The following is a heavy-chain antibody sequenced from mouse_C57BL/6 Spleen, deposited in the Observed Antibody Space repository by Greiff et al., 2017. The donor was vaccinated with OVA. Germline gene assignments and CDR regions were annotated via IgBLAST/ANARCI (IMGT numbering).Heavy chain of an antibody. CDR1: GYTFTSYW. V-gene: IGHV1-55*01. Sequence: QVQLQQPGAELVKPGASVKMSCKASGYTFTSYWITWVKQRPGQGLEWIGDIYPGSGSTNYNEKFKSKATLTVDTSSSTAYMQLSSLTSEDSAVYYCARSGGSSGYVLYFDYWGQGTTLTVS. J-gene: IGHJ2*01. CDR3: ARSGGSSGYVLYFDY. CDR2: IYPGSGST. D-gene: IGHD3-2*02.